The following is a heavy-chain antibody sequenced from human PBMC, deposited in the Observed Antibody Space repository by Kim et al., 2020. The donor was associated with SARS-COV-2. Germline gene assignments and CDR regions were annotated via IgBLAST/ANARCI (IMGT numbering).Heavy chain of an antibody. V-gene: IGHV4-59*08. D-gene: IGHD1-26*01. CDR1: GGSISSYY. J-gene: IGHJ4*02. Sequence: SETLSLTCTVSGGSISSYYWSWIRQPPGKGLEWIGYIYYSGSTNYNPSLKSRVTISVDTSKNQFSLKLSSVTAADTAVYYCARHSEGMVLHGDYWGQGTLVTVSS. CDR2: IYYSGST. CDR3: ARHSEGMVLHGDY.